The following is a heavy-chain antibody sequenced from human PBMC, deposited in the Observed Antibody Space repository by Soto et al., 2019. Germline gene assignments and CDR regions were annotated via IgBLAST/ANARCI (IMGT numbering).Heavy chain of an antibody. V-gene: IGHV4-59*08. CDR3: VQTTGWPGFDF. CDR1: GGSISSYY. J-gene: IGHJ4*02. Sequence: SETLSLTCTVSGGSISSYYWSWIRQPPGKGLEWIGYIYYSGSTNYNPSLKSRVTISVDTSKNQFSLKLSSVTAEDTAVYYCVQTTGWPGFDFWGQGTLVTVSS. D-gene: IGHD6-19*01. CDR2: IYYSGST.